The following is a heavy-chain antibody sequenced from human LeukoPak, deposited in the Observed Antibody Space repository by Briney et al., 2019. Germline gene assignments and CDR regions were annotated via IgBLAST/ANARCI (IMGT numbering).Heavy chain of an antibody. V-gene: IGHV1-2*02. J-gene: IGHJ5*02. CDR3: ARVSTSGYRDWLDP. D-gene: IGHD3-9*01. CDR2: IYPKSGGT. CDR1: GFTFSNYA. Sequence: GGSLRLSCAASGFTFSNYAMHWVRQAPGKGLEWMGWIYPKSGGTNSAQKFQGRVTMTRDTSISTAYMELSRLRFDDTAVYYCARVSTSGYRDWLDPWGQGTLVTVSS.